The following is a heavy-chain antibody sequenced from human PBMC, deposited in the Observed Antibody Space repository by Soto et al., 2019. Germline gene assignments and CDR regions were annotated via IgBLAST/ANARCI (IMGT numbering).Heavy chain of an antibody. CDR2: INHSGST. V-gene: IGHV4-34*01. J-gene: IGHJ5*02. CDR3: ASRASYSSGWQFDP. Sequence: SETLSLTCAVYGGSFSGYYWSWIRQPPGKGLEWIGEINHSGSTNYNPSLKSRVTISVDTSKNQFSLKLSSVTAADTAVYYCASRASYSSGWQFDPWGQGTLVTVSS. D-gene: IGHD6-19*01. CDR1: GGSFSGYY.